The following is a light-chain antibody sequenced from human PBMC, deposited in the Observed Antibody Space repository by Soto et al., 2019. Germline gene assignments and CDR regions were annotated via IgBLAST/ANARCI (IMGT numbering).Light chain of an antibody. Sequence: QSALTQPASVSGSPGQSITISCTGTSSDVGGYDSVCWYQQHPGKAPNVMIYGVTNRPSGVSDRFSGAKSGNTASLTISGLQAEDEADYYCSLFTSGITYVFRTGTQVTLL. CDR2: GVT. J-gene: IGLJ1*01. CDR3: SLFTSGITYV. CDR1: SSDVGGYDS. V-gene: IGLV2-14*01.